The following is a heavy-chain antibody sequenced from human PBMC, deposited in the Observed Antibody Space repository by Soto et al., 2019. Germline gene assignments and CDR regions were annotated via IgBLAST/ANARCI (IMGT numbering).Heavy chain of an antibody. V-gene: IGHV3-13*05. Sequence: GGSLRLSCAASGFTFSSYDMHWVRQATGKGLEWVSAIGTAGDPYYPGSVKGRFTISRENAKNSLYLQMNSLRAGDTAVYYCARSITMVRGSLLYYCGMDVWGQGTTVTVS. J-gene: IGHJ6*02. CDR3: ARSITMVRGSLLYYCGMDV. CDR2: IGTAGDP. CDR1: GFTFSSYD. D-gene: IGHD3-10*01.